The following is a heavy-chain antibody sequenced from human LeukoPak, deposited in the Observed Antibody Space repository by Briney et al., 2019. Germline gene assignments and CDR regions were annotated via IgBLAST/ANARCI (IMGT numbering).Heavy chain of an antibody. CDR3: ARGPPPVGYSSSRHYFDY. CDR2: INPNSGGT. V-gene: IGHV1-2*02. D-gene: IGHD6-6*01. Sequence: ASVKVSCKASGYTFTSYAMNWVRQAPGQGLEWMGWINPNSGGTNYAQKFQGRVTMTRDTSISTAYMELSRLRSDDTAVYYCARGPPPVGYSSSRHYFDYWGQGTLVTVSS. CDR1: GYTFTSYA. J-gene: IGHJ4*02.